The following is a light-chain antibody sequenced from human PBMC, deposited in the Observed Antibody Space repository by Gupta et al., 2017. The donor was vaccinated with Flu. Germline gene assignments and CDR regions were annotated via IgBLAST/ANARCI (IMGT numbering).Light chain of an antibody. CDR3: QQYGSSPMYS. CDR1: QSVSSSY. Sequence: EIVLTPSPGTLSLSPGERATLSCRASQSVSSSYLAWYQQKPGKAPRLLIYGASSRATGIPDRCSGSGAGTDFTLTISRLEPEDLAVYYCQQYGSSPMYSFGQGTKLEIK. V-gene: IGKV3-20*01. J-gene: IGKJ2*03. CDR2: GAS.